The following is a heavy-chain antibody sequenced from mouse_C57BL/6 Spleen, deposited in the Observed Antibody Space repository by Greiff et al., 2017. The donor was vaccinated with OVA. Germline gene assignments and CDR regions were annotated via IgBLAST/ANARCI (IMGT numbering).Heavy chain of an antibody. CDR3: ATLLRSYYAMDY. D-gene: IGHD1-1*01. J-gene: IGHJ4*01. CDR1: GYAFSSYW. CDR2: IYPGDGDT. Sequence: QVQLKQSGAELVKPGASVKISCKASGYAFSSYWMNWVKQRPGKGLEWIGQIYPGDGDTNYNGKFKGKATLTADKSSSTAYMQLSSLTSEDSAVYFCATLLRSYYAMDYWGQGTSVTVSS. V-gene: IGHV1-80*01.